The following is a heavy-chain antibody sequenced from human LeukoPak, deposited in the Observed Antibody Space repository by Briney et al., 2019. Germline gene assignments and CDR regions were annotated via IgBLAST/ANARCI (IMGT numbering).Heavy chain of an antibody. Sequence: PGGSLRLSCAASEFTFSAYAMHWIRQAPGRGLEWVAFVRYGGNIKYYAHSVKGRFTISRDNSKNTLYLEMNSLRPEDTAMYYCTRDLGTEYNIFDYWGQGTLVTVSS. CDR1: EFTFSAYA. D-gene: IGHD3-9*01. CDR3: TRDLGTEYNIFDY. J-gene: IGHJ4*02. V-gene: IGHV3-30*02. CDR2: VRYGGNIK.